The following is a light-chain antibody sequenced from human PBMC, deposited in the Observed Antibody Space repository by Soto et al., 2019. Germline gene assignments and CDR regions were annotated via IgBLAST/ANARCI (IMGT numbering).Light chain of an antibody. CDR1: SSNIGSNT. V-gene: IGLV1-44*01. J-gene: IGLJ3*02. CDR3: AAWDDSLNGWV. CDR2: SNN. Sequence: QPVLTQPPSASGTPGQRVTISCSGSSSNIGSNTVNWYQQLPGTAPKLLISSNNQRPSGVPDRFSGSKSGTSASLAISGLQSEDEADYYCAAWDDSLNGWVFGGGTKLTVL.